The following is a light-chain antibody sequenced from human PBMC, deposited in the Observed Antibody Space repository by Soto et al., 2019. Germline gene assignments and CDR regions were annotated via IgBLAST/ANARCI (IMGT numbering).Light chain of an antibody. CDR2: GAS. Sequence: EIVLTQSPGTLSLSPGERAILSCRASQSVSSSYLAWYQQKPGQAPSLLIYGASSRATGIPDRFSGSGSGTDFTLTISRLEPEDFAVYYCQQYGSSLFTFGPGTKVDIK. V-gene: IGKV3-20*01. J-gene: IGKJ3*01. CDR3: QQYGSSLFT. CDR1: QSVSSSY.